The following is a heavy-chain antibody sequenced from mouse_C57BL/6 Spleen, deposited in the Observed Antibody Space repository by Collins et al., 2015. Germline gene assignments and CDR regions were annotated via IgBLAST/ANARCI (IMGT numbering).Heavy chain of an antibody. D-gene: IGHD2-10*01. J-gene: IGHJ1*01. V-gene: IGHV4-1*02. CDR2: INPDSSTI. Sequence: EVKLLESGGGLVQPGGSLKLSCAASGFDFSRYWMSWVRQAPGKGLEWIGEINPDSSTINYTPSLKDKFIISRDNAKNTLYLQMSKVRSEDTALYYCARPAYYGNYWYFDVWGAGTTVTVSS. CDR3: ARPAYYGNYWYFDV. CDR1: GFDFSRYW.